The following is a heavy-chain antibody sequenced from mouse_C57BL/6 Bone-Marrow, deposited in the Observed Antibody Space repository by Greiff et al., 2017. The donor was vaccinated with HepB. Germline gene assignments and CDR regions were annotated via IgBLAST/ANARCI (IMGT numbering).Heavy chain of an antibody. CDR1: GYTFTSYW. V-gene: IGHV1-50*01. Sequence: VQLQQPGAELVKPGASVKLSCKASGYTFTSYWMQWVKQRPGQGLEWIGEIDPSDSYTNYNQKFKGKATLTVDTSSSTAYMQLSSLTSEDSAVYYCARDGSMTTVVATDFDYGGRGTTLTVSA. CDR2: IDPSDSYT. D-gene: IGHD1-1*01. J-gene: IGHJ2*01. CDR3: ARDGSMTTVVATDFDY.